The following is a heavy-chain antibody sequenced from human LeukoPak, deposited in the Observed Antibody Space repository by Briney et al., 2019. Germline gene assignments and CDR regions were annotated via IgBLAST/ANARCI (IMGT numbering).Heavy chain of an antibody. J-gene: IGHJ3*02. V-gene: IGHV4-4*07. CDR1: GGSISNSY. Sequence: SETLSLTCTVSGGSISNSYWSWIRQPAGKGLEWIGRIHTSGSTNYNPSLKSRVTMSVDTSKNQFSLKLSSVTAADTAVYYCARGICSSTSCYTPGAFDIWGQGTMVTVSS. CDR2: IHTSGST. D-gene: IGHD2-2*02. CDR3: ARGICSSTSCYTPGAFDI.